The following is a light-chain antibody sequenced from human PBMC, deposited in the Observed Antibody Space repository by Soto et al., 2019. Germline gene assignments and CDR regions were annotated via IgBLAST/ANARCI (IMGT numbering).Light chain of an antibody. CDR1: QSISSY. CDR3: QQSYSTPRT. J-gene: IGKJ1*01. CDR2: AAS. V-gene: IGKV1-39*01. Sequence: DIQMTQSPSSLSASVGDRATITCRASQSISSYLNWYQQKPGKAPKLLIYAASSLQSGVPSRLSGSGSGTDFTLTISRLQPEDFATYYCQQSYSTPRTFGQGTKVDI.